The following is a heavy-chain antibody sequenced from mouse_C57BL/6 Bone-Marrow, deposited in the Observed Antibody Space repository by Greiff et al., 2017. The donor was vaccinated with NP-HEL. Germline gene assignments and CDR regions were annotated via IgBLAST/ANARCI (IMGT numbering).Heavy chain of an antibody. CDR2: IDPSDSET. CDR3: ARDSSGYVFAY. Sequence: QVQLQQPGAELVRPGSSVKLSCKASGYTFTSYWMHWVKQRPIQGLEWIGNIDPSDSETHYNQKFKDKATLTVDKSSSTAYMQLSRLTSEDSAVYYCARDSSGYVFAYWGQGTLVTVSA. D-gene: IGHD3-2*02. V-gene: IGHV1-52*01. J-gene: IGHJ3*01. CDR1: GYTFTSYW.